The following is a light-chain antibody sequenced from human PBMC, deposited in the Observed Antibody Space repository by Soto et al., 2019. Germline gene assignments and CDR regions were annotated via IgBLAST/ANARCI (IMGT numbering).Light chain of an antibody. V-gene: IGKV3-11*01. Sequence: EIVLTQSPATLSLSPGERATLSCRASQSVTSYLAWYQQKPCQAPRLLIYDASIRATGIPDRFSGSGSGTDFTLTISSLDPEDFATYYCQQRSNWPRTFGHGTKVEIK. J-gene: IGKJ1*01. CDR1: QSVTSY. CDR3: QQRSNWPRT. CDR2: DAS.